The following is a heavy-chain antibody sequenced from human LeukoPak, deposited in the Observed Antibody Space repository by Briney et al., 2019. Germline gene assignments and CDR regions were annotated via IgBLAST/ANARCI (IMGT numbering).Heavy chain of an antibody. J-gene: IGHJ6*03. Sequence: ASETLSLTCAVYGGSFSGYYWSWIRQPPGKGLEWIGEINHSGSTNYNPSLKSRVTISVDTSKNQFSLKLSSVTAADTAVYYCARRPTKCSGGSCYSRYYYYYMDVWGKGTTVTVSS. V-gene: IGHV4-34*01. D-gene: IGHD2-15*01. CDR3: ARRPTKCSGGSCYSRYYYYYMDV. CDR2: INHSGST. CDR1: GGSFSGYY.